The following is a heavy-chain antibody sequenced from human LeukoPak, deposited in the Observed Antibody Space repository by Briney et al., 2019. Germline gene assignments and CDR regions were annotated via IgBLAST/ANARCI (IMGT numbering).Heavy chain of an antibody. Sequence: GGSLRLSCAASGVTVSDNYMSWVRQAPGKGLEWVSVIYSGGTKYYADFVKGRFTISRDKSKNTLYLQMNSLRADDTAVYYCTKVVRIVATPEYYYDYWGQGTLLTVSS. J-gene: IGHJ4*02. CDR1: GVTVSDNY. CDR3: TKVVRIVATPEYYYDY. V-gene: IGHV3-66*01. D-gene: IGHD5-12*01. CDR2: IYSGGTK.